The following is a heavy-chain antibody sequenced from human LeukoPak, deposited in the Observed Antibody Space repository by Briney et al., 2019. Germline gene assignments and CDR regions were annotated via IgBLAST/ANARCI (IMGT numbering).Heavy chain of an antibody. V-gene: IGHV4-39*01. D-gene: IGHD6-19*01. Sequence: SETLSLTCTVSGGSIRSSSYYWGWIRQPPGKGLEWIGSIYYSGSTYYNASLKSRGTISVDTSKNQFSLKLNSVTAADTAVYFCARQVVAVAGTGYFDYWGQETLVAVSS. CDR3: ARQVVAVAGTGYFDY. CDR2: IYYSGST. J-gene: IGHJ4*02. CDR1: GGSIRSSSYY.